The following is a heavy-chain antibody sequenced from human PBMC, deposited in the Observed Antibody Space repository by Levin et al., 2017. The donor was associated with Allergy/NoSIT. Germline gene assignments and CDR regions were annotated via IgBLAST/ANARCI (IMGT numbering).Heavy chain of an antibody. D-gene: IGHD4/OR15-4a*01. Sequence: GESLKISCAASGFTVSTNYLSWVRPAPGKGLEWVSLTYSDGNTDYAHSVKGRLTLSRDTSKNKVFLQINRLRAEDTAVYYCARAFAPTVLTRWAWDHWGQGTRVTVSS. CDR2: TYSDGNT. CDR3: ARAFAPTVLTRWAWDH. V-gene: IGHV3-53*01. CDR1: GFTVSTNY. J-gene: IGHJ4*02.